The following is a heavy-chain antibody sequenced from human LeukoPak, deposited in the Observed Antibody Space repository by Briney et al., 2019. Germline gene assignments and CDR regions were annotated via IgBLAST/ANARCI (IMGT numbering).Heavy chain of an antibody. J-gene: IGHJ4*02. V-gene: IGHV3-33*06. CDR1: GFPFSGSG. Sequence: GGSLRLSCAASGFPFSGSGMHWVRPAPGRGLEGVAVIWYDGSHQYYADSVKGRFTISRDNSKNTLDLQMNSLRVEDTAVYFCAKDKDTPATAQPQRGYFESWGQGTLVTVSS. CDR3: AKDKDTPATAQPQRGYFES. CDR2: IWYDGSHQ. D-gene: IGHD2-15*01.